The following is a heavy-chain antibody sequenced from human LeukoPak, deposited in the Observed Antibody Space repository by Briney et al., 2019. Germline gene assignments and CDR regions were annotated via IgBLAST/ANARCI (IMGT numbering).Heavy chain of an antibody. D-gene: IGHD3-9*01. CDR3: ARDRTGTGDYYFDY. CDR1: GFTFSSYW. CDR2: IKQDGSVK. Sequence: GGSLRLSCAASGFTFSSYWMSWVRQAPGKGLEWVANIKQDGSVKYYVDSVKGRFTISRDNAKNSLYLQMNSLRAEDTAVYYCARDRTGTGDYYFDYWGQGTLVTVSS. V-gene: IGHV3-7*01. J-gene: IGHJ4*02.